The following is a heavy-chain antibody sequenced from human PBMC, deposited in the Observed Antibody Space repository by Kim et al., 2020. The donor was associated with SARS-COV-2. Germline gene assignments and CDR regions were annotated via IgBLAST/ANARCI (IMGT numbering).Heavy chain of an antibody. V-gene: IGHV4-59*08. CDR2: IYYSGST. Sequence: SETLYLTCTVSGGSISSYYWSWIRQPPGKGLEWIGYIYYSGSTNYNPSLKSRVTISVDTSKNQFSLKLSSVTAADTAVYYCARHDYYDSSGTTRGFDYWGQGTLVTVSS. J-gene: IGHJ4*02. D-gene: IGHD3-22*01. CDR3: ARHDYYDSSGTTRGFDY. CDR1: GGSISSYY.